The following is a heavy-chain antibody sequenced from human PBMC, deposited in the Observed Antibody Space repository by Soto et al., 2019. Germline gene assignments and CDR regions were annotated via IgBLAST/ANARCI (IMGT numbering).Heavy chain of an antibody. J-gene: IGHJ1*01. CDR2: ISGSGGST. V-gene: IGHV3-23*01. Sequence: GGSLRLSCAASGFTFSSYAMSWVRQAPGKGLEWVSAISGSGGSTYYADSVKGRFTISRDNSKNTLYLQMNSLRAEDTAVYYCAKVEQWPDVGLYFQHWGQGTLVTVSS. CDR3: AKVEQWPDVGLYFQH. CDR1: GFTFSSYA. D-gene: IGHD6-19*01.